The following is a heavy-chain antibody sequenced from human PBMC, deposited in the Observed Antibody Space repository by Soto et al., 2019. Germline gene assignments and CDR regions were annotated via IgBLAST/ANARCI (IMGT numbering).Heavy chain of an antibody. CDR3: AKLSKDVVLVPAAMQPQTYWYFDL. Sequence: PGGSLRLSCAASGFTFSSYAMNWVRQAPGKGLEWVSVISGSGDSTYYADSVKGRFTIPRDNSKNTLYLQMNSLRAEDTAVYYCAKLSKDVVLVPAAMQPQTYWYFDLWGRGTLVTVSS. CDR2: ISGSGDST. J-gene: IGHJ2*01. V-gene: IGHV3-23*01. D-gene: IGHD2-2*01. CDR1: GFTFSSYA.